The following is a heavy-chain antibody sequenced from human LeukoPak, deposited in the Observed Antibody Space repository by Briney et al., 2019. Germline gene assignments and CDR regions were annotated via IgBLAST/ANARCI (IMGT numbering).Heavy chain of an antibody. CDR3: ARDDLYCGSNCSPFDY. Sequence: PGGSLRLSCAASGFTFSSYWISWVRQAPGKGLEWVANIKQDGSQKYYVDSVKGRFTISRDNAKNSLYLQMNSLRAEDTAFYYCARDDLYCGSNCSPFDYRGQGTLVTVSS. V-gene: IGHV3-7*01. J-gene: IGHJ4*02. D-gene: IGHD2-21*02. CDR1: GFTFSSYW. CDR2: IKQDGSQK.